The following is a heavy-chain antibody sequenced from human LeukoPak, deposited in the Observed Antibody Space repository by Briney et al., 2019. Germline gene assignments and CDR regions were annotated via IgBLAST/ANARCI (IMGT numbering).Heavy chain of an antibody. CDR3: AKAMAVADYFDY. CDR2: ISGSGGST. CDR1: GFTFSSYA. Sequence: GGSLRLSCAASGFTFSSYAMSWVRQAPGKGLEWVSAISGSGGSTYYADSVKGRFTISRNNSKNTLYLQMNSLRAEDTAVYYCAKAMAVADYFDYWGQGTLVTASS. J-gene: IGHJ4*02. V-gene: IGHV3-23*01. D-gene: IGHD6-19*01.